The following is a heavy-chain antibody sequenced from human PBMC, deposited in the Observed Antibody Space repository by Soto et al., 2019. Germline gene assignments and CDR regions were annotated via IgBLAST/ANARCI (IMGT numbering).Heavy chain of an antibody. Sequence: SETLSLTCTVSGGSISSSRYYWGWIRQPPGKGLEWLGSIYYSGSTYYNPSLKSRVTISVDTSKNQFSLKLSSVTAADTAVYYCARREGYYVSSGDPDYYFDDWGQGTLVTVSS. CDR1: GGSISSSRYY. V-gene: IGHV4-39*01. CDR3: ARREGYYVSSGDPDYYFDD. CDR2: IYYSGST. D-gene: IGHD3-22*01. J-gene: IGHJ4*02.